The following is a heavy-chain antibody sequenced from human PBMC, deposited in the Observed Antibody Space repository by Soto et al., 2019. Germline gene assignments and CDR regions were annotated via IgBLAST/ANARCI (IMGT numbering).Heavy chain of an antibody. CDR1: GYTFTGYY. CDR3: ARDPQPYCSGGSCYSVKGMDV. Sequence: GASVKVSCKASGYTFTGYYMHWVRQAPGQGLEWMGWINPNSGGTNYAQKFQGWVTMTRDTSISTAYMELSRLRSDDTAVYYCARDPQPYCSGGSCYSVKGMDVWGQGTMVTVSS. V-gene: IGHV1-2*04. J-gene: IGHJ6*02. CDR2: INPNSGGT. D-gene: IGHD2-15*01.